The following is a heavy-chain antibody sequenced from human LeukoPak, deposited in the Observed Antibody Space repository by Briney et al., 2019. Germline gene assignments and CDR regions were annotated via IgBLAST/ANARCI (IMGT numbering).Heavy chain of an antibody. Sequence: GGSLRLSCEASGFTFSNYNMNWVRQAPGQRLEWVSSITSSSSYVFYADSLKGRFTISRDNAKNSLYLQMNSLRAEDTAVYYCARGDYGDYVFAYWGQGTLVTVSS. CDR3: ARGDYGDYVFAY. D-gene: IGHD4-17*01. V-gene: IGHV3-21*01. CDR1: GFTFSNYN. CDR2: ITSSSSYV. J-gene: IGHJ4*02.